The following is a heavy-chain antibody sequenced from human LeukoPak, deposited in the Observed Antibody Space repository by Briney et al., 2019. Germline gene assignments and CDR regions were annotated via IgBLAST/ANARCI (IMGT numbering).Heavy chain of an antibody. V-gene: IGHV1-69*05. CDR2: IIPIFGTA. Sequence: ASVKVSCKASGGTFSSYAISWVRQAPGQGLEWMGRIIPIFGTANYAQKFQGRVTITTDESTSTAYMELSSLRSEDAAVYYCARDSPVAPFDYWGQGTLVTVSS. J-gene: IGHJ4*02. CDR3: ARDSPVAPFDY. CDR1: GGTFSSYA.